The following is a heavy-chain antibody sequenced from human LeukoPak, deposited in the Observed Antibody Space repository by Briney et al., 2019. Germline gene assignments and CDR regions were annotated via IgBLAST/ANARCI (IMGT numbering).Heavy chain of an antibody. V-gene: IGHV3-23*01. CDR1: GFTFSSYG. J-gene: IGHJ4*02. CDR3: ARDPGYNYGFDY. Sequence: GGTLRLSCAASGFTFSSYGMSWVRQAPGKGLEWVSAISGSGGSTYYADSVKGRFTISRDNSKNTLYLQMNSLRAEDTAVYYCARDPGYNYGFDYWGQGTLVTVSS. CDR2: ISGSGGST. D-gene: IGHD5-18*01.